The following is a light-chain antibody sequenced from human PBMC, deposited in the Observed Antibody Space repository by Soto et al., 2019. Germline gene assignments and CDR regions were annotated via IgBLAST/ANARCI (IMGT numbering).Light chain of an antibody. CDR3: SSYSTTSSPHFL. V-gene: IGLV2-14*01. Sequence: QSALTQPASVSGSPGQSITISCTGTRSDVGRYNYVSWYQQHPGKAPKLLIYEVTYRPSGVSTRFSASKSGSTASLTISGIQAEDEADYSCSSYSTTSSPHFLFGGGTKLTVL. CDR2: EVT. CDR1: RSDVGRYNY. J-gene: IGLJ2*01.